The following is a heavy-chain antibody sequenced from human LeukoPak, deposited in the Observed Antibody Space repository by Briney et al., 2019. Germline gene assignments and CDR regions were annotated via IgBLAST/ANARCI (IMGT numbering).Heavy chain of an antibody. CDR1: GFTFSSYG. J-gene: IGHJ4*02. V-gene: IGHV3-23*01. D-gene: IGHD5-12*01. CDR2: FSGSGGST. CDR3: AKGEMGFSGYAFFDY. Sequence: PGGSLRLSCAASGFTFSSYGMSWVRQAPGKGLEWVSGFSGSGGSTYYAGSVKGRFIISRDNSKNTLYLQMNSLTVEDTAVYYCAKGEMGFSGYAFFDYWGQGNLVTVSS.